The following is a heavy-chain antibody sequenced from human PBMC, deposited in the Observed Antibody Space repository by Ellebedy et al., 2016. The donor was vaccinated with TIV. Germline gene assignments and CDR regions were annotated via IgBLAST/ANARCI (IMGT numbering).Heavy chain of an antibody. J-gene: IGHJ4*02. CDR2: IYHFGTT. CDR1: GDSISSDYW. D-gene: IGHD1-14*01. Sequence: GSLRLSXGVSGDSISSDYWWTWVRQPPEKGLEWIGEIYHFGTTNYNPSLKSRVTISVDKSKNQFSLRLTSMTAADTALYYCARVGRLTTLDSWGQGTLVTVSS. CDR3: ARVGRLTTLDS. V-gene: IGHV4-4*02.